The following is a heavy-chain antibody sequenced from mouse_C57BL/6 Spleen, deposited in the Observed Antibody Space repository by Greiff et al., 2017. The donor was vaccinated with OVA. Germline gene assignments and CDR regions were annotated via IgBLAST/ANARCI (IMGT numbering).Heavy chain of an antibody. CDR2: IDPETGGT. J-gene: IGHJ4*01. CDR1: GYTFNDYE. Sequence: QVQLLQSGAELVRPGASVTLSCKASGYTFNDYEMHWVKQTPVHGLEWIGAIDPETGGTAYNQKFKGKAILTADKSSSTAYMELRSLTSEDSAVYYCTKKMDYWGQGTSVTVSS. V-gene: IGHV1-15*01. CDR3: TKKMDY.